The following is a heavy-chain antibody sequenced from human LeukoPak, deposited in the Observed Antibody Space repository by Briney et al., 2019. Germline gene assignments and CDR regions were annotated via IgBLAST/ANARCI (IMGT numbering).Heavy chain of an antibody. CDR2: INSDGSWT. J-gene: IGHJ4*02. Sequence: EGSLRLSCAASGNYWMHWVRQVPGKGLVWVSHINSDGSWTSYADSVKSRFTISKDNAKNTVYLQMNSLRAEDTAVYYCVSFYETYWGRGTLVTVSS. D-gene: IGHD2/OR15-2a*01. CDR3: VSFYETY. V-gene: IGHV3-74*01. CDR1: GNYW.